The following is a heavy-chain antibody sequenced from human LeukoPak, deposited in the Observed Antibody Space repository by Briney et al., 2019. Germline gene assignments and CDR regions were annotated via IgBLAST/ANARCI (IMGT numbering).Heavy chain of an antibody. CDR2: IYTSGST. Sequence: SETLSLTCTVSGGSISSYYWSWIRQPAGKGLEWIGRIYTSGSTNYNPSLKSRVAISVDTSKNQFSLKLSSVTAADTAVYYCASLGIAAAGTFVDYWGQGTLVTVSS. V-gene: IGHV4-4*07. D-gene: IGHD6-13*01. CDR1: GGSISSYY. CDR3: ASLGIAAAGTFVDY. J-gene: IGHJ4*02.